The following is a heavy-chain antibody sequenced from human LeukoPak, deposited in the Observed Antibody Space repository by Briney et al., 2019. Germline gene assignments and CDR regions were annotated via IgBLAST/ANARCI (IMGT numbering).Heavy chain of an antibody. CDR2: INHSGST. Sequence: PSETQSLTCAVYGGSFSGYYWSWIRQPPGKGLEWIGEINHSGSTNYNPSLKSRVTISVDTSKNQFSLKLSSVTAADTAVYYCARASRYCSGGSCYAAPYYFDYWGQGTLVTVSS. D-gene: IGHD2-15*01. CDR3: ARASRYCSGGSCYAAPYYFDY. J-gene: IGHJ4*02. V-gene: IGHV4-34*01. CDR1: GGSFSGYY.